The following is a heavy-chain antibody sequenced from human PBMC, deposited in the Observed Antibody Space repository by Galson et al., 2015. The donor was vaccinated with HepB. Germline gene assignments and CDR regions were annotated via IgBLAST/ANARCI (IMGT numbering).Heavy chain of an antibody. CDR2: IKDDGSEK. Sequence: SLRLSCAASGFPLRSYWMSWVRQPPGKGLEWVANIKDDGSEKYYVDSVKGRFTISRDNAKNSLYLQMNSLRAEDTAVYYCARKYASSSGRPDIWGRGTMVSVSS. D-gene: IGHD6-6*01. J-gene: IGHJ3*02. V-gene: IGHV3-7*03. CDR1: GFPLRSYW. CDR3: ARKYASSSGRPDI.